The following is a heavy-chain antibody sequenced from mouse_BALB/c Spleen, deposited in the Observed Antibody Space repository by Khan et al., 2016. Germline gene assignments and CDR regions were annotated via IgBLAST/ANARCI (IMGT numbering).Heavy chain of an antibody. V-gene: IGHV5-17*02. Sequence: EVELVESGGGLVQPGGSWKLSCAASGFTFSNFGMHWVRQAPEKGLEWVAFISSGSSTIYYADTVKGRFTVSRDNPKNTLFLQMTSLGSEDTAMYYCGRGDFWGQGTTLTVSS. J-gene: IGHJ2*01. CDR3: GRGDF. CDR2: ISSGSSTI. CDR1: GFTFSNFG.